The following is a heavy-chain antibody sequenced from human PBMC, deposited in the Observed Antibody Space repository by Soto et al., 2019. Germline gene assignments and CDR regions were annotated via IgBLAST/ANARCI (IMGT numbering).Heavy chain of an antibody. D-gene: IGHD3-3*01. CDR1: GASVSSDSYS. V-gene: IGHV4-61*01. CDR3: VKDPRFYGMDV. Sequence: LQESGPGLVKPSETLSLTCTVSGASVSSDSYSWSWIRQPPGKGLEWNGCFYFTGSTKINPSLQTRVTISGDESKNQMSLRLNSVTAADTAVYYCVKDPRFYGMDVWGQGTTVTVSS. J-gene: IGHJ6*02. CDR2: FYFTGST.